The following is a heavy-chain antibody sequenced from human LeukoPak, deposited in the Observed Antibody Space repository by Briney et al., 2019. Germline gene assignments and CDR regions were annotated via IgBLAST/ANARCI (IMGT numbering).Heavy chain of an antibody. CDR3: ARELLGGRDFWSGYSAYYYYMDV. V-gene: IGHV4-61*02. D-gene: IGHD3-3*01. J-gene: IGHJ6*03. CDR1: GGSISSGSYY. Sequence: PSQTLSLTCTVSGGSISSGSYYWSWIRQPAGKGLEWIGRIYTSGSTNYNPSLKSRFTISVDTSKNQFSLKLSSVTAADTAVYYCARELLGGRDFWSGYSAYYYYMDVWGKGTTVTVSS. CDR2: IYTSGST.